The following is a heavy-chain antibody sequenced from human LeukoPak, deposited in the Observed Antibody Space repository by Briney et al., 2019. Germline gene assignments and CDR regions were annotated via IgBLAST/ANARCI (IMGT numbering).Heavy chain of an antibody. J-gene: IGHJ3*02. CDR3: ARDRSYGSFDI. CDR1: GFTFDNYG. Sequence: GGSLRLSCAASGFTFDNYGMNWVRQAPGKGLERISGVTGNGGSTGYADSVKGRFTISRDNAKDSLYLQLNSLRAEDTALYHCARDRSYGSFDIWGQGTMVTVSS. D-gene: IGHD5-18*01. CDR2: VTGNGGST. V-gene: IGHV3-20*01.